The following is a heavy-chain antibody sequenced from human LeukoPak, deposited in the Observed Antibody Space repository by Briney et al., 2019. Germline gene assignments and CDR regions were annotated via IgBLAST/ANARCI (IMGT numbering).Heavy chain of an antibody. V-gene: IGHV4-59*08. D-gene: IGHD3-10*01. CDR1: GGSINNYY. CDR3: ARQLWFGEGYYFDY. J-gene: IGHJ4*02. Sequence: SETLSLTCTVSGGSINNYYWSWIRQPPGKGLEWIGYIYYSGSTNYNPSLKSRVTISVDTSKNQFSLKLSSVTAADTAVYYCARQLWFGEGYYFDYWGRGTLVTVSS. CDR2: IYYSGST.